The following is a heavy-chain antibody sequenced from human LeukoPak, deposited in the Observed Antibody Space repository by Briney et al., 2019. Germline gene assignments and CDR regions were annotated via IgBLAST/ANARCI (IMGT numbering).Heavy chain of an antibody. J-gene: IGHJ4*02. D-gene: IGHD3-10*02. CDR2: LSHYGSIR. CDR3: AKDVRAEGHRYPDD. V-gene: IGHV3-30*02. Sequence: GGSLRLSCTVSRFILTNYGIQCVRQVPGKGVEGVAFLSHYGSIRYFADSVKGRFTVSRDTSKNTVYLQMKGVRLEDTAVYYCAKDVRAEGHRYPDDWGQGTLVTVSS. CDR1: RFILTNYG.